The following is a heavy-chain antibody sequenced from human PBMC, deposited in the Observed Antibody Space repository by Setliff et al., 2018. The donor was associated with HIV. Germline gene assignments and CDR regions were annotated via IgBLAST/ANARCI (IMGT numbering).Heavy chain of an antibody. V-gene: IGHV4-34*01. J-gene: IGHJ4*02. CDR2: IYYSGST. D-gene: IGHD3-16*01. Sequence: SETLSLTCAVYGGSLSGYHWTWIRQPPGKGLEWIGSIYYSGSTYYNPSLKSRVTISVDTSKNQFSLKLSSVTAADTAVYYCARLGHTFGGPGYWGQGTLVTVS. CDR1: GGSLSGYH. CDR3: ARLGHTFGGPGY.